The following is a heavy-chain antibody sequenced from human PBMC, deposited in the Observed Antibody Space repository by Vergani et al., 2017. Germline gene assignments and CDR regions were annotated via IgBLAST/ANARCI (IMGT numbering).Heavy chain of an antibody. V-gene: IGHV3-30*18. CDR2: ISNDGSKK. CDR1: GFSFSSHA. J-gene: IGHJ6*03. CDR3: EKAGSVTSGSLQYNFYMDV. Sequence: QVQLAESGGGRVQPGRSLRLSCAASGFSFSSHALHLVRQAPGKGLEWVAVISNDGSKKYYADSVKGRFTISRDNSKNTLDLQMNSLRTQDTAVYYCEKAGSVTSGSLQYNFYMDVWGKGTTVTVS. D-gene: IGHD3-10*01.